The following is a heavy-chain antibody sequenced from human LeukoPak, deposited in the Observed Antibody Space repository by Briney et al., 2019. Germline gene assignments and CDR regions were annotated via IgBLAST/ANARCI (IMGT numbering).Heavy chain of an antibody. J-gene: IGHJ6*03. V-gene: IGHV3-30*02. CDR1: GFTSSSYG. CDR3: AKGLVWSGYPRRMDV. Sequence: GGSLRLSCSASGFTSSSYGMHWVRQAPGKWLELVVFIRDDGSNKYYADSVKGRFTISRDNSKNTLYLQMNSLRAEDTAVYYCAKGLVWSGYPRRMDVWGKGTTVTVSS. D-gene: IGHD3-3*01. CDR2: IRDDGSNK.